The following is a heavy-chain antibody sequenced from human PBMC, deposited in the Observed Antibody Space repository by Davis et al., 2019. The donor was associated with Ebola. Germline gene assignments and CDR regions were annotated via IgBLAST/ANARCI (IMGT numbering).Heavy chain of an antibody. J-gene: IGHJ4*02. D-gene: IGHD1-26*01. V-gene: IGHV5-51*01. CDR1: GYSFTSYW. CDR3: ARHEIVGATTLGY. CDR2: IYPGDSDS. Sequence: GESPKTPRNGPGYSFTSYWLGRVRQIPGKGLEWTGIIYPGDSDSRYSPSFQGQVTISSDKSISTAYLQWSSLKASDTAMYYCARHEIVGATTLGYWGQGTLVTVSS.